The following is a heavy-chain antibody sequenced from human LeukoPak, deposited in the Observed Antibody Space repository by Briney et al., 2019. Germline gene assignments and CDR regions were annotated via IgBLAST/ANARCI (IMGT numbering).Heavy chain of an antibody. D-gene: IGHD6-13*01. CDR3: ARGAAAASETFDI. Sequence: ASVKVSCKASGYTFTSYYMHWVRQAPGQGLEWMGIINPSGGSTSYAQKFQGRVTMTRDTSISTAYMELSSLRSDDTAVYYCARGAAAASETFDIWGQGTMVTLSS. CDR1: GYTFTSYY. V-gene: IGHV1-46*01. J-gene: IGHJ3*02. CDR2: INPSGGST.